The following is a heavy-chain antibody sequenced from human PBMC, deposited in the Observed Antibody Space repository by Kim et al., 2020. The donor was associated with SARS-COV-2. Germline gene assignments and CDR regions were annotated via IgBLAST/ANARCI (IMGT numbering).Heavy chain of an antibody. CDR3: ARGAVGDSSSWPFDY. CDR2: TSYDGSNK. Sequence: GGSLRLSCAASGFTFSSYAMHWVRQAPGKGLEWVAVTSYDGSNKYFADSVKGRFTISRDNSKNTLYLQMNSLRAEDTAVYYCARGAVGDSSSWPFDYWGQGTLVTVSS. J-gene: IGHJ4*02. CDR1: GFTFSSYA. D-gene: IGHD6-13*01. V-gene: IGHV3-30*04.